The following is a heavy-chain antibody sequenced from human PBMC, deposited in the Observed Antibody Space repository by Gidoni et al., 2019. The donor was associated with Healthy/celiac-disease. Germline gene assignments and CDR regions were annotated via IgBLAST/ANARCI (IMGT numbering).Heavy chain of an antibody. CDR3: ARGAGDYYGSGSYRCDY. Sequence: VQLVQSGAAVKKPGSSVKVSCKASGGTFLSYAISWVRQDPGQGLEWMGGIIPIFGTANYPQKFQVRVTITADKSTSTAYMELSSLRSEDTAVYSCARGAGDYYGSGSYRCDYWGQGTLVTVSS. D-gene: IGHD3-10*01. J-gene: IGHJ4*02. CDR1: GGTFLSYA. V-gene: IGHV1-69*06. CDR2: IIPIFGTA.